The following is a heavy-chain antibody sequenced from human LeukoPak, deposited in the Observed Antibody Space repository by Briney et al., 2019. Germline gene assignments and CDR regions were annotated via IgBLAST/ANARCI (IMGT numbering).Heavy chain of an antibody. J-gene: IGHJ4*02. V-gene: IGHV3-30*18. CDR3: VKGLAGIPF. CDR2: IASDGYNK. D-gene: IGHD2-21*01. CDR1: GFTFRTHS. Sequence: PGGSLRLSCTASGFTFRTHSMHWVRQAPGKGLEWVAVIASDGYNKYYVDSVKGRFTISRDNSKSTLYLQMNGLGSEDTAVYYCVKGLAGIPFWGQGTLVTVSS.